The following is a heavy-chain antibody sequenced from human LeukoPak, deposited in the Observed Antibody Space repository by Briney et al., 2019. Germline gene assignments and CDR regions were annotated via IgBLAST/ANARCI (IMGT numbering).Heavy chain of an antibody. Sequence: SLTLSLTCTVSGGSISSGGYYWSWIRQHPGKGLEWIGYIYYSGSTYYNPSLKSRVTISVDTSKNQFSLKLSSVTAADTAVYYCARAHGSGSLYYYYYYGMDVWGQGTTVTVFS. CDR2: IYYSGST. CDR3: ARAHGSGSLYYYYYYGMDV. J-gene: IGHJ6*02. D-gene: IGHD3-10*01. CDR1: GGSISSGGYY. V-gene: IGHV4-31*03.